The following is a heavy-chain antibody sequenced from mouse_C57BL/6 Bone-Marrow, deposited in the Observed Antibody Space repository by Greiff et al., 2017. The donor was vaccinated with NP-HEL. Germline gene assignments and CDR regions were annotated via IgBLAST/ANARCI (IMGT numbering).Heavy chain of an antibody. V-gene: IGHV1-52*01. Sequence: QVQLQQPGAELVRPGSSVKLSCKASGYTFTSYWMHWVKQRPIQGLEWIGNIDPSDSETHYNQKFKDKATLTVDKSSSTAYMQLSSLTSEDSAVYYCARKGLGTTPCAYWGQGTLVTVSA. CDR1: GYTFTSYW. D-gene: IGHD2-3*01. CDR3: ARKGLGTTPCAY. CDR2: IDPSDSET. J-gene: IGHJ3*01.